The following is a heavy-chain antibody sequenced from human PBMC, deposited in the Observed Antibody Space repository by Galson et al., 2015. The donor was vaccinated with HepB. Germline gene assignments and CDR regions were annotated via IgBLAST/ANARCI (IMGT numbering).Heavy chain of an antibody. CDR1: GDSVSSNSAA. CDR3: AKDDRDGYNIGSCYFDY. V-gene: IGHV6-1*01. Sequence: CAISGDSVSSNSAAWNWIRQSPSRGLEWLGRTYYRSKGYNDYAVSVKSRITINPDTSKNQFSLQLNSVTPEDTAVYYCAKDDRDGYNIGSCYFDYWGQGTLVTVSS. CDR2: TYYRSKGYN. J-gene: IGHJ4*02. D-gene: IGHD5-24*01.